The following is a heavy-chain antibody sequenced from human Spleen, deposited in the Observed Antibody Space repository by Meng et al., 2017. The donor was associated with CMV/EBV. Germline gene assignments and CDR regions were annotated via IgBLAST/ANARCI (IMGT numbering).Heavy chain of an antibody. CDR3: ARGRGPSYGRSASGMYYFDY. CDR2: INHSGST. Sequence: QVQLQESVPDLLMPSQPLSLTCTVSGGSISSGYYWSWIRQPPGKGLEWIGEINHSGSTNYNPSLKSRVTISVDTSKNQFSLKLSSVTAADTAVYYCARGRGPSYGRSASGMYYFDYWGQGTLVTVSS. V-gene: IGHV4-34*09. J-gene: IGHJ4*02. CDR1: GGSISSGYY. D-gene: IGHD5-18*01.